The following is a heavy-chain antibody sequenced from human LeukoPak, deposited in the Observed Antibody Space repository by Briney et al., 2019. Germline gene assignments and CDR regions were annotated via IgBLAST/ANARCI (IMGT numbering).Heavy chain of an antibody. J-gene: IGHJ6*02. Sequence: GGSLRLSCVASGFTFSSYSMNWVRQAPGKGLEWVSYISSSSSTIYDAGSVKGRFTISRDNAKNSLYLQMNSLRAEDTAVYYCAREGGEDIVVVVAAGVMDVWGQGTTVTVSS. CDR1: GFTFSSYS. CDR2: ISSSSSTI. CDR3: AREGGEDIVVVVAAGVMDV. D-gene: IGHD2-15*01. V-gene: IGHV3-48*04.